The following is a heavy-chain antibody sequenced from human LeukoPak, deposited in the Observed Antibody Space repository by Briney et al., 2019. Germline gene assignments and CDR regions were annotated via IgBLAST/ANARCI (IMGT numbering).Heavy chain of an antibody. CDR1: GGSFSGYY. Sequence: SETLSLTCAVYGGSFSGYYWSWIRQPPGKGLEWIGEINHSGSTNYNPSLKSRVTISVDTSKNQFSLKLSSVTAADTAVYYCARGGTYGDYVSSTVVGYDYWGQGTPVTVSS. D-gene: IGHD4-17*01. CDR2: INHSGST. J-gene: IGHJ4*02. CDR3: ARGGTYGDYVSSTVVGYDY. V-gene: IGHV4-34*01.